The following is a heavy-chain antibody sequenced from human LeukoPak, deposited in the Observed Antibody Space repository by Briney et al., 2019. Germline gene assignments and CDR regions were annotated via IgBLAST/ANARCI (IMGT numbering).Heavy chain of an antibody. Sequence: GRSLRLSCAASGFTFSTYTMHWVRQAPGKGLGWVAVMSFDGTNKYYADSVKGRFTISRDNSKNTLYLQMNSLRAEDTAVYYCARDTYSSSWNPLGYWGQGTLVTVSS. CDR1: GFTFSTYT. CDR3: ARDTYSSSWNPLGY. J-gene: IGHJ4*02. D-gene: IGHD6-13*01. CDR2: MSFDGTNK. V-gene: IGHV3-30-3*01.